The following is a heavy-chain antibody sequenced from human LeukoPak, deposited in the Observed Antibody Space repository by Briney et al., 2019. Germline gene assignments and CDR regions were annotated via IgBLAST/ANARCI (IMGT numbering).Heavy chain of an antibody. J-gene: IGHJ3*02. D-gene: IGHD3-16*01. CDR3: ARHFGSITLAFDI. V-gene: IGHV4-39*01. CDR2: IYYSGST. Sequence: SQTLSLTCTVSAGSISINNYYWSWIRQPPGKGLEWIGSIYYSGSTYYNPSLKSRVTISVDTSKNQFSLKLSSVTAADTAVYYCARHFGSITLAFDIWGQGTMVTVSS. CDR1: AGSISINNYY.